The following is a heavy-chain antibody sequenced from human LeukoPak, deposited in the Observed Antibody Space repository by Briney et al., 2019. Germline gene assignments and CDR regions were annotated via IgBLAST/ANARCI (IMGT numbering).Heavy chain of an antibody. Sequence: PGGSLRLSCAASGGTFSSYAISWARQAPGQGLEWMGRIIPILGIANYAQKFQGRVTITADKSTSTAYMELSSLRSEDTAVYYCASGDPAGWSSGSPPVEGDYWGQGTLVTVSS. CDR2: IIPILGIA. V-gene: IGHV1-69*04. D-gene: IGHD3-3*01. J-gene: IGHJ4*02. CDR3: ASGDPAGWSSGSPPVEGDY. CDR1: GGTFSSYA.